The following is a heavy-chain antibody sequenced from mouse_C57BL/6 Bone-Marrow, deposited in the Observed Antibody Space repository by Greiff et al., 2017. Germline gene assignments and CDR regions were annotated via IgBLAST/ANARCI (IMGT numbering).Heavy chain of an antibody. J-gene: IGHJ2*01. CDR2: IDPENGDT. V-gene: IGHV14-4*01. D-gene: IGHD1-1*02. CDR3: TTLWYVDY. CDR1: GFNIKDDY. Sequence: VQLQQSGAELVRPGASVKLSCTASGFNIKDDYMHWVKQRPEQGLEWIGWIDPENGDTEYASKFQGKATITADTSSNKAYLQLSSLTSEDTAVYYCTTLWYVDYWGQGTTLTVSS.